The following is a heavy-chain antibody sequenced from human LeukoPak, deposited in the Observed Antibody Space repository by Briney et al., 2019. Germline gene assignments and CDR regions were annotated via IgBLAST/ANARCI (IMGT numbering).Heavy chain of an antibody. V-gene: IGHV3-7*01. CDR2: IKQDGSEK. CDR3: ARDSPGWDIVVVPAATFDY. J-gene: IGHJ4*02. Sequence: GGSLRLSCAASGFTFSSYWMSWVRQAPGKGLEWVANIKQDGSEKYYVDSVKGRFTISRDNAKNLLHLQMNSLRAEDTAVYYCARDSPGWDIVVVPAATFDYWGQGTLVTVSS. D-gene: IGHD2-2*01. CDR1: GFTFSSYW.